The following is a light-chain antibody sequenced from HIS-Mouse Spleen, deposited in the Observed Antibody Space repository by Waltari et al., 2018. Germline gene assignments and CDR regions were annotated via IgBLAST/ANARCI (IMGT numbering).Light chain of an antibody. CDR2: DDS. CDR1: NIGSKS. J-gene: IGLJ2*01. V-gene: IGLV3-21*03. CDR3: QVWDSSSDHVV. Sequence: SYVLTQPPSVSVAPGKTARITCGGNNIGSKSVHWYRQKPGRAPVLVVYDDSDGPSGIPGRFSGSNSGNTATLTISRVEAGDEADYYCQVWDSSSDHVVFGGGTKLTVL.